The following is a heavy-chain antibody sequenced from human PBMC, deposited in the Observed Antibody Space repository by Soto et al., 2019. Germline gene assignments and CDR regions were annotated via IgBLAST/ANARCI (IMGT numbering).Heavy chain of an antibody. CDR3: ARQSQEWLQFWLAIGSLDY. Sequence: ASVKVSCKASGYTFTGHYMHWVRQAPGQGLEWMGWINPNSGGTNYAQKFQGRVTMTRDTSISTAYMELSRLRSDDTAVYYCARQSQEWLQFWLAIGSLDYWGQGTLVTVSS. V-gene: IGHV1-2*02. J-gene: IGHJ4*02. CDR1: GYTFTGHY. CDR2: INPNSGGT. D-gene: IGHD5-12*01.